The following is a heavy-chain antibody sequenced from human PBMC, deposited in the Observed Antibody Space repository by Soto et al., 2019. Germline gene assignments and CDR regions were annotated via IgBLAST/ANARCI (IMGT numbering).Heavy chain of an antibody. D-gene: IGHD5-12*01. CDR2: INHSGST. J-gene: IGHJ4*02. CDR1: GGSFSGYY. V-gene: IGHV4-34*01. Sequence: SETLSLTCAVYGGSFSGYYWSWIRQPPGKGLEWIGEINHSGSTNYNPSLKSRVTISVDTSKNQFSLKLSSVTAADTAVYYCASLNSGYDSAYYFDYWGQGTLVTVSS. CDR3: ASLNSGYDSAYYFDY.